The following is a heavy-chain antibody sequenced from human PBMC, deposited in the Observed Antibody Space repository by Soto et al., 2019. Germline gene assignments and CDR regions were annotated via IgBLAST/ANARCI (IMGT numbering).Heavy chain of an antibody. J-gene: IGHJ5*02. CDR1: GYSFTSYW. D-gene: IGHD6-19*01. CDR3: ARHRLIAVAGTALDWIDP. V-gene: IGHV5-10-1*01. Sequence: GESLKISCKGSGYSFTSYWISWVRQMPGKGLEWMGRIDPSDSYTNYSPSFQGHVTISADKSISTAYLQWSSLKASDTAMYYCARHRLIAVAGTALDWIDPWGQGILVTVS. CDR2: IDPSDSYT.